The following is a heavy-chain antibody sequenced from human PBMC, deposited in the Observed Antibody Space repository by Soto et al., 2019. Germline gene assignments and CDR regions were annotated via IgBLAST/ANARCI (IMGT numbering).Heavy chain of an antibody. Sequence: PSETLSLTCSVSGGSIKSYCWSWIRQPPGKGLEWIGYIYYSGTTNYNPSLKSRVTMSVDTSKNQFFLKPSSVTAADSAVYYCARHSGSYSYICFDQWGQGTLAPVXS. CDR1: GGSIKSYC. D-gene: IGHD1-26*01. V-gene: IGHV4-59*01. J-gene: IGHJ5*02. CDR3: ARHSGSYSYICFDQ. CDR2: IYYSGTT.